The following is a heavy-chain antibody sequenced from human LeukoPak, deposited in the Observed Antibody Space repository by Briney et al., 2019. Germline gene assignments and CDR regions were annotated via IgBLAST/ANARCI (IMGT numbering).Heavy chain of an antibody. D-gene: IGHD2-21*02. CDR1: GFTFSSYA. CDR2: ISGSGGST. Sequence: GGSLRLSCAASGFTFSSYAMSWVRQAPGKGLEWVSAISGSGGSTYYADSVKGRFTISRDNSKNTLYLQMNSLRAEDTAVYYCAKDHDYCGGGCYQIEAVDYWGQGTLVTVSS. J-gene: IGHJ4*02. V-gene: IGHV3-23*01. CDR3: AKDHDYCGGGCYQIEAVDY.